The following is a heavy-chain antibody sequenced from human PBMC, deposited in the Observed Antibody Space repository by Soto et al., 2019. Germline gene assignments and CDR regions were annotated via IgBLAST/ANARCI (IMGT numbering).Heavy chain of an antibody. V-gene: IGHV3-9*01. J-gene: IGHJ6*03. CDR1: GFTFHDYA. Sequence: GGSLRLSCAASGFTFHDYAMHWLRQAPGKGLEWVSGINWNSGNIDYADSVKGRFTISRDNAKNSLYLQMNSLRAEDTALYYCAKDRGGDYYYMDVWGKGTTVTVSS. CDR3: AKDRGGDYYYMDV. CDR2: INWNSGNI.